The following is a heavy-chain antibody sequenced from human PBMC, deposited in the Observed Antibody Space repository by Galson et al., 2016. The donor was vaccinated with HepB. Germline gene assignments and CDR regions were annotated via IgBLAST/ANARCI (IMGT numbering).Heavy chain of an antibody. CDR2: ISSGSTSI. CDR1: GFTFSRYS. V-gene: IGHV3-21*01. J-gene: IGHJ5*01. Sequence: SLRLSCAASGFTFSRYSMNWVRQAPGRGLEWVASISSGSTSIYYVDSVKGRFTVSRDNAKNSLYLQMNSLSAEDTAVYFCARGPSDSAFGRYFDSWGQGALVTVSS. D-gene: IGHD3-10*01. CDR3: ARGPSDSAFGRYFDS.